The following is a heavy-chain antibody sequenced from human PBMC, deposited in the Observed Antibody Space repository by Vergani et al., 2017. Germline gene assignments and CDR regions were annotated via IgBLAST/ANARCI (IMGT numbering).Heavy chain of an antibody. Sequence: EVQLLESGGGLVQPGGSLRLSCAASGFTFSSYAMSWVRQAPGKGLEWVSAISGSGGSTYYADSVKGRFTISRDNSKNTLYLQMNSLRSEDTAVYYCARLVGWKRGHYYYYYMDVWGKGTTVTVSS. J-gene: IGHJ6*03. CDR3: ARLVGWKRGHYYYYYMDV. CDR2: ISGSGGST. V-gene: IGHV3-23*01. D-gene: IGHD6-6*01. CDR1: GFTFSSYA.